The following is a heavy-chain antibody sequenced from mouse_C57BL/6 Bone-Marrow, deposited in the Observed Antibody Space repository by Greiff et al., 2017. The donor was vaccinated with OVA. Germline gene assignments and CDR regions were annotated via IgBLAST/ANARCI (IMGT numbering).Heavy chain of an antibody. CDR3: ARVLFRYFDV. J-gene: IGHJ1*03. Sequence: EVQGVESGGGLVQPGGSLKLSCAASGFTFSDYGMAWVRQAPRKGPEWVAFISNLAYSIYYADTVTGRFTISREKAKNTLYLEMSSLRSEDTAMYYCARVLFRYFDVWGTGTTVTVSS. CDR2: ISNLAYSI. D-gene: IGHD1-1*01. CDR1: GFTFSDYG. V-gene: IGHV5-15*01.